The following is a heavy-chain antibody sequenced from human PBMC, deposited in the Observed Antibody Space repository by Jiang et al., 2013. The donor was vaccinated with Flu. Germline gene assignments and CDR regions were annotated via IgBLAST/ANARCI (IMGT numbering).Heavy chain of an antibody. CDR3: ARVRTGTGAFDI. Sequence: GYYIHWVATGPSDKALSGWDGSTRTSGATSYAQKFQDWVTMTRDTSINTAYMELRRLRSDDTAVYYCARVRTGTGAFDIWGQGTMVTVSS. CDR1: GYY. J-gene: IGHJ3*02. D-gene: IGHD1-1*01. V-gene: IGHV1-2*04. CDR2: STRTSGAT.